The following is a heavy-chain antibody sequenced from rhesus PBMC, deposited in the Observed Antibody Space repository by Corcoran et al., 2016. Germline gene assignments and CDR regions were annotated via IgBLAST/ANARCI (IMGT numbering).Heavy chain of an antibody. CDR2: IYWYDDK. CDR3: ARIGSSNYGTFDY. CDR1: VFSLSTSVLG. Sequence: QVTLKESGPALVTPTQTLTLTSTFSVFSLSTSVLGVGCIRPLQGKTLEWLADIYWYDDKRYSTSLKSRLTISKDTAKNQVVLTMTNMDPVDTATYYCARIGSSNYGTFDYWGQGVLVTVSS. D-gene: IGHD4-23*01. V-gene: IGHV2-1*01. J-gene: IGHJ4*01.